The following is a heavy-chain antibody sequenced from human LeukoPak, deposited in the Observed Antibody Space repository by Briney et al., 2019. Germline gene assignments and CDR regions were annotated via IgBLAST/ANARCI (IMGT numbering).Heavy chain of an antibody. Sequence: GGSLRLFCAASGFTFSSYAMHWVRQAPGKGLEYVSAISSNGGSTYYANSVKGRFTISRDNSKNTLYLQMGSLRAEDMAVYYCARLYDFWSGYHMGIDYWGQGTLVIVSS. CDR2: ISSNGGST. CDR1: GFTFSSYA. D-gene: IGHD3-3*01. CDR3: ARLYDFWSGYHMGIDY. V-gene: IGHV3-64*01. J-gene: IGHJ4*02.